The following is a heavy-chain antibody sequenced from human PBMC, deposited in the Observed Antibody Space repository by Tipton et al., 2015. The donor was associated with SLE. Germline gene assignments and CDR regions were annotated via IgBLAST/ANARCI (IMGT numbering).Heavy chain of an antibody. CDR2: IYHDGTP. D-gene: IGHD6-19*01. J-gene: IGHJ4*02. CDR1: GGSMNSGGAS. Sequence: TLSLTCAVSGGSMNSGGASWGWIRQPRGKGLEWIGYIYHDGTPYYSPSFKSRVTISVDRSQNQFSLRLDSVTAADTALYYCARDLSSSGISDYWGQGTLVTVSS. CDR3: ARDLSSSGISDY. V-gene: IGHV4-30-2*01.